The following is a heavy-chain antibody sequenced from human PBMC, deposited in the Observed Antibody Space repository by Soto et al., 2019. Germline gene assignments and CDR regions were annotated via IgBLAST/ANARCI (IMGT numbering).Heavy chain of an antibody. CDR3: AKVGRGYSYGYAYYYGMDV. V-gene: IGHV3-23*01. CDR1: GFTFSSYA. J-gene: IGHJ6*02. D-gene: IGHD5-18*01. Sequence: PWGSLRLSCAASGFTFSSYAMSWVRQAPGRGLEWVSAISGSGGSTYYADSVKGRFTISRDNSKNTLYLQMNSLRAEDTAVYYCAKVGRGYSYGYAYYYGMDVWGQGTTVTVSS. CDR2: ISGSGGST.